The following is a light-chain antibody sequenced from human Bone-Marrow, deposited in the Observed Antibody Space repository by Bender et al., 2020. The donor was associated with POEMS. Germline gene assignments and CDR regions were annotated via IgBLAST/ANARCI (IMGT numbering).Light chain of an antibody. J-gene: IGLJ3*02. CDR3: QSYDSGLSGSHWV. CDR2: DVS. CDR1: SSDIGGYNY. Sequence: QSALTQPASVSGSPGQPITISCTGTSSDIGGYNYVSWYQQYPGKAPKLMIYDVSSRPSGVSNRFSGSKSGNTASLAITGLQAEDEADYYCQSYDSGLSGSHWVFGGGTKLTVL. V-gene: IGLV2-14*03.